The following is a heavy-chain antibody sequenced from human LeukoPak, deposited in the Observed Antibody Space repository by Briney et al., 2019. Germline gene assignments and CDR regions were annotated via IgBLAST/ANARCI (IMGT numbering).Heavy chain of an antibody. CDR1: GFTFSSYG. J-gene: IGHJ2*01. CDR3: AKEWAPYGDYYSYWYFDL. Sequence: PGGSLRLSCAASGFTFSSYGMSWVRQAPGKGLEWVSAINGSGGSTYYADSVKGRFTISRDNSKNTLYLQMNSLRAEDTAVYYCAKEWAPYGDYYSYWYFDLWGRGTLVTVSS. V-gene: IGHV3-23*01. CDR2: INGSGGST. D-gene: IGHD4-17*01.